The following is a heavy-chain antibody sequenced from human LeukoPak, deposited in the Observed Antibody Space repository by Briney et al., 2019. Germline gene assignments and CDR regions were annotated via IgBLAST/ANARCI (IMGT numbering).Heavy chain of an antibody. CDR3: AKSRGRYDILTGSFDY. CDR2: ISSSSTFI. J-gene: IGHJ4*02. Sequence: GGSLGLSCAASGFTFSSYEMNWVRQAPGKGLEWVSSISSSSTFIYYADSVKGRFTISRDNSKNTLYLQMNSLRAEDTAVYYCAKSRGRYDILTGSFDYWGQGTLVTVSS. V-gene: IGHV3-21*01. CDR1: GFTFSSYE. D-gene: IGHD3-9*01.